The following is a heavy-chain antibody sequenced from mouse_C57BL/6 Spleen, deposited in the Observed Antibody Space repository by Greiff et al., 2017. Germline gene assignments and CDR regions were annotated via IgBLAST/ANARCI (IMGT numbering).Heavy chain of an antibody. J-gene: IGHJ3*01. CDR1: GYSITSGYY. CDR2: ISYDGSN. V-gene: IGHV3-6*01. D-gene: IGHD1-1*01. CDR3: ARDSLYYYGSPPFAY. Sequence: DVKLQESGPGLVKPSQSLSLTCSVTGYSITSGYYWNWIRQFPGNKLEWMGYISYDGSNNYNPSLKNRISITRDTSKNQFFLKLNSVTTEDTATYYCARDSLYYYGSPPFAYWGQGTLVTVSA.